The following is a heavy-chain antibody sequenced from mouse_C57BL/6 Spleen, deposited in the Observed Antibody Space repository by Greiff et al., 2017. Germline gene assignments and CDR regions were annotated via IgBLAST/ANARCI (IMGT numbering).Heavy chain of an antibody. D-gene: IGHD2-4*01. J-gene: IGHJ2*01. V-gene: IGHV1-20*01. CDR2: INPYNGDT. Sequence: EVQLQPSGPELVKPGDSVKISCKASGYSFTGYFMNWVMQSHGTSLAWIGRINPYNGDTFYNQKFKGKATLTVDKSSSTAHMELRSLTSEDSAVYYCAPGLRASFDYWGQGTTLTVSS. CDR1: GYSFTGYF. CDR3: APGLRASFDY.